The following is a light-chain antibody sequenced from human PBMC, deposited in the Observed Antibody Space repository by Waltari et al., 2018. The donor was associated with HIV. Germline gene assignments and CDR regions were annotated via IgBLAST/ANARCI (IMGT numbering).Light chain of an antibody. CDR2: SNS. V-gene: IGLV1-44*01. CDR1: PSNIGSNS. CDR3: ATWDDTLDGPV. J-gene: IGLJ3*02. Sequence: QSVLTQSPSASGTPGQRVTIPCSGGPSNIGSNSVSWYQQVPGTAPHRFMFSNSLRPSGVPDRFSGSKSGTSASLAISGLQSEDEADYYCATWDDTLDGPVFGGGTRLTVL.